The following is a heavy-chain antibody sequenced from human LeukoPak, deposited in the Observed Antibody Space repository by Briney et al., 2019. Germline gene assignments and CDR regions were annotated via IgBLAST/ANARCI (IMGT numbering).Heavy chain of an antibody. D-gene: IGHD6-13*01. CDR2: IIPILGIA. J-gene: IGHJ3*02. CDR3: ARTSIAAAGSAFDI. Sequence: SLKVSCKASGGTCSSYAISWVRQAPGQGLEWMGRIIPILGIANYAQKFQGRVTITADKSTSTAYMELSSLRSEDTAVYYCARTSIAAAGSAFDIWGQGTMVTVSS. V-gene: IGHV1-69*04. CDR1: GGTCSSYA.